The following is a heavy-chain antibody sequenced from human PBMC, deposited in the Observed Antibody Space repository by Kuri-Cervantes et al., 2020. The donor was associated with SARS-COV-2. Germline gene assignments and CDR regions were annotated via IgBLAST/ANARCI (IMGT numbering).Heavy chain of an antibody. J-gene: IGHJ6*02. Sequence: GESLKISCAASGFTFSSYAMHWVRQAPGKGLEWVAVISYDGSNKYYADSVKGRFTISRDNSKNTLYLQMNSLRAEDTAVYYCARDVWSGYYYGMDVWGRGTTVTVSS. V-gene: IGHV3-30-3*01. CDR3: ARDVWSGYYYGMDV. D-gene: IGHD3-3*01. CDR2: ISYDGSNK. CDR1: GFTFSSYA.